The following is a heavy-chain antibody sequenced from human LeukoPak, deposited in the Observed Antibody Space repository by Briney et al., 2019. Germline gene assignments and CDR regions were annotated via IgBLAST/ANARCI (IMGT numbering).Heavy chain of an antibody. CDR1: GFTFSSYS. CDR2: ISSSSSYI. V-gene: IGHV3-21*01. J-gene: IGHJ3*02. D-gene: IGHD6-13*01. CDR3: ARGRYSSPHAFDI. Sequence: NSGGSLRLSCAASGFTFSSYSMNWVRQAPGKGLEWVSSISSSSSYIYYADSVKGRFAISRDSAKSSLYLQMNSLRAEDTAVYYCARGRYSSPHAFDIWGQGTMVTVSS.